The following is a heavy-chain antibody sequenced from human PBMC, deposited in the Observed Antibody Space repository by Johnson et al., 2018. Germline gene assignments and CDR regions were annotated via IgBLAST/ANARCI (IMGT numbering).Heavy chain of an antibody. Sequence: QVQLVQSGGGVVQPGMSLRLSCAASGFTFSSYAMHWVRQAPGKGLEWVAIISYDGSNTYFIDSVEGRFTISRDNSKNTLYLQMNRLRSEDTVVYYCAKDLKWTILYGAFDIWGQGTTGTVSS. J-gene: IGHJ3*02. CDR2: ISYDGSNT. CDR1: GFTFSSYA. V-gene: IGHV3-30*18. D-gene: IGHD1-26*01. CDR3: AKDLKWTILYGAFDI.